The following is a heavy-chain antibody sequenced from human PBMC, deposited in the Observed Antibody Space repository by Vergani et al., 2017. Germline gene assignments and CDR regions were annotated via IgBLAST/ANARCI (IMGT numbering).Heavy chain of an antibody. CDR2: INHSGST. Sequence: QVQLQQWGAGLLKPSETLSLTCAVYGGSFSGYYWSWIRQPPGKGLEWIGEINHSGSTNHNPSLKSRVTISVDTSKNQFSLKLSSVTAADTAVYYCARLLGSSGWYGGDYWGQGTLVTVSS. V-gene: IGHV4-34*01. D-gene: IGHD6-19*01. CDR1: GGSFSGYY. CDR3: ARLLGSSGWYGGDY. J-gene: IGHJ4*02.